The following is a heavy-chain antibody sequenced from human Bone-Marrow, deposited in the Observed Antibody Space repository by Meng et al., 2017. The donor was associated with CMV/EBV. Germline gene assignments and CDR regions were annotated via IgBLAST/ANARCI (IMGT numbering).Heavy chain of an antibody. CDR1: GGSISGYY. J-gene: IGHJ4*02. D-gene: IGHD4-11*01. Sequence: GSLRLSCTVSGGSISGYYWSWIRQPPGKGLEWIGSISHSGSTNYNPSLKSRVTFSVDTSKNQFSLNLTSVTAADTAVYYCARDYRQGADYYFDYWGQGTLVTVSS. CDR2: ISHSGST. CDR3: ARDYRQGADYYFDY. V-gene: IGHV4-59*01.